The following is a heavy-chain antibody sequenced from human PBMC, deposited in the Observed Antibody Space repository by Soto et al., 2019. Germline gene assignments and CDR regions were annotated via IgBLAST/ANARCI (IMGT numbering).Heavy chain of an antibody. V-gene: IGHV3-21*01. D-gene: IGHD6-19*01. CDR3: ARDRIAVAESGMDV. CDR2: ISSSSSNI. J-gene: IGHJ6*02. CDR1: GFTFSSYS. Sequence: GGSLRLSCAASGFTFSSYSMNWVRQAPGKGLAWGSYISSSSSNIYYADSVKGRFTISRDNAKNSLYLQMNSLRAEDTAVYYCARDRIAVAESGMDVWGQGTTVTVSS.